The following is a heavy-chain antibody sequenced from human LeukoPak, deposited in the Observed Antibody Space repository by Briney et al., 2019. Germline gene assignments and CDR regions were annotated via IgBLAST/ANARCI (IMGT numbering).Heavy chain of an antibody. D-gene: IGHD6-13*01. Sequence: PSETLSLTCAVYGGSFSGYYWSWIRQPPGKGLEWIGEINHSGSTNYNPSLKSRVTISVDTSKNQFSLKLRSVTAADTAVYYCARISSSNWYNERGAFDVCGQGTMVTVSS. CDR3: ARISSSNWYNERGAFDV. V-gene: IGHV4-34*01. CDR1: GGSFSGYY. CDR2: INHSGST. J-gene: IGHJ3*01.